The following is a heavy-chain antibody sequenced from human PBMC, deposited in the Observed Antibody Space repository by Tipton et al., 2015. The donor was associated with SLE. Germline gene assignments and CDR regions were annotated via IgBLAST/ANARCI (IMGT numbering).Heavy chain of an antibody. J-gene: IGHJ4*02. CDR3: AKDQGYYDALTGYSDH. V-gene: IGHV3-33*06. D-gene: IGHD3-9*01. Sequence: SGLTFNTYAMPWVRPVPGKGLEWVAVIWHDGSYKYYVESVEGRFTISRDNSKNILYPQMNSLRAEDTAVYYCAKDQGYYDALTGYSDHWGQGTLVTVSS. CDR1: GLTFNTYA. CDR2: IWHDGSYK.